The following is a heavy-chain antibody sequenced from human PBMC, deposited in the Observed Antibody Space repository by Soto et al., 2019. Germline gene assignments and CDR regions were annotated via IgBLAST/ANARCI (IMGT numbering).Heavy chain of an antibody. Sequence: EVQLVESGGGLVQPGRSLRLSCAASGFTFDGYAMHWVRQAPGKGLEWVSSLNWNSGSIGYADSVKGRFTISRDNANNSLYLQMNCLRAEETALYYCAKDDYSSSSGMDYWGQGTLVTVSS. CDR1: GFTFDGYA. V-gene: IGHV3-9*01. CDR2: LNWNSGSI. D-gene: IGHD6-6*01. CDR3: AKDDYSSSSGMDY. J-gene: IGHJ4*02.